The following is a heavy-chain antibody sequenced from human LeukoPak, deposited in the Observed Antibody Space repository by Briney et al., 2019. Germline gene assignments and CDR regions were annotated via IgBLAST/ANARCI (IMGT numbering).Heavy chain of an antibody. CDR2: MNHDGSKI. CDR1: GFTFSTSW. Sequence: SGGSLRLSCTASGFTFSTSWMTWILQAPGKGLEWVASMNHDGSKIHYVESVKSRFTISRDNAKNTLYLQMSTLSAENTAVYYCATIDYWGQGTLVTVSS. CDR3: ATIDY. J-gene: IGHJ4*02. V-gene: IGHV3-7*01.